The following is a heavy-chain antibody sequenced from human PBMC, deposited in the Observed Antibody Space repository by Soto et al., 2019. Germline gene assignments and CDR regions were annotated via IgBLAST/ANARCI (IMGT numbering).Heavy chain of an antibody. J-gene: IGHJ6*02. V-gene: IGHV4-30-4*01. Sequence: QVQLQESGPGVVKPSQTLSLTCTVSGGSFSSGDYYWSWVRQPPGKGLEWIGYIYYTGSTFNIPSLKSRVSISIDTSKTQFSLKLSSVTAADTAVYYCARIHFGDEPSYYYYGMDVWGQGTTVIVSS. D-gene: IGHD4-17*01. CDR3: ARIHFGDEPSYYYYGMDV. CDR1: GGSFSSGDYY. CDR2: IYYTGST.